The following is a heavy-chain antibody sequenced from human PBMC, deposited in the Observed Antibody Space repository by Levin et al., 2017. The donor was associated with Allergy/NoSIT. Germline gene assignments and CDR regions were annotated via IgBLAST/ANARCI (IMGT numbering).Heavy chain of an antibody. CDR2: ISSSGSTI. V-gene: IGHV3-48*03. CDR3: ARDRGYYGMDV. Sequence: LSLTCAASGFTFSSYEMNWVRQAPGKGLEWVSYISSSGSTIYYADSVKGRFTISRDNAKNSLYLQMNSLRAEDTAVYYCARDRGYYGMDVWGQGTTVTVSS. CDR1: GFTFSSYE. J-gene: IGHJ6*02.